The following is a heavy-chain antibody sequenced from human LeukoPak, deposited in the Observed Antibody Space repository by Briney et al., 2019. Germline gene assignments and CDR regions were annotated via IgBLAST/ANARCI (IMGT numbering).Heavy chain of an antibody. D-gene: IGHD2-21*01. CDR1: GYXFTSYW. CDR2: IGPSDSYT. V-gene: IGHV5-10-1*01. Sequence: GESLKISCKGSGYXFTSYWISWVRQMPGKGLEWMGRIGPSDSYTNYSPSFQGHVTISADKSISTAYLQWSSLKASDTAMYYCARHSRNWFDPWGQGTLVTVSS. CDR3: ARHSRNWFDP. J-gene: IGHJ5*02.